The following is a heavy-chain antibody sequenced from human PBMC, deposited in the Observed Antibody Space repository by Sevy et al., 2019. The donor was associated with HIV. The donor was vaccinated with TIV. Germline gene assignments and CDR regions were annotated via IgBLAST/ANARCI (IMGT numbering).Heavy chain of an antibody. CDR3: ARALDYYDSGGYFY. V-gene: IGHV3-21*01. D-gene: IGHD3-22*01. Sequence: GGSLRLSCVASGFIFSNYDMNWVRQAPGKGLEWVSSISSASSYIYYADSVKGRFTVSRDNAKDSLYLQMHSLRAEGTATYYCARALDYYDSGGYFYWGLGTLVTVSS. CDR1: GFIFSNYD. J-gene: IGHJ4*02. CDR2: ISSASSYI.